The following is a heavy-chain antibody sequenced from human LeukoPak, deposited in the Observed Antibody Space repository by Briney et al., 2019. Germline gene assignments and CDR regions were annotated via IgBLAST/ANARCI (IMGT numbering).Heavy chain of an antibody. V-gene: IGHV3-23*01. CDR2: ISGSGGGT. CDR3: ARGPLYDFWSGKPDFDY. J-gene: IGHJ4*02. D-gene: IGHD3-3*01. Sequence: GGSLRLSCAASGFTFRSYAMSWVRQAPGKGLEWVSAISGSGGGTYYADSVKGRFTISRDNSKNTLYLQMNSLRAEDTAVYYCARGPLYDFWSGKPDFDYWGQGTLVTVSS. CDR1: GFTFRSYA.